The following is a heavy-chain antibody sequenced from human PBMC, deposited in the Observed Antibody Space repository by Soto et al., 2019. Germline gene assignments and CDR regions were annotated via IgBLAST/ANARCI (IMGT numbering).Heavy chain of an antibody. CDR3: ARGQLIWYGDLTPYYRDMDV. Sequence: QVHLQQWGPGLLRPSGTLSLPCAFYGGSFTVFFWSWVRQSPGKGLGGVGEISHDGGTNSSPSLASRVSISVETSKNQFSLHLRSVTAADTGLYFCARGQLIWYGDLTPYYRDMDVWGQGTTVTVSS. CDR2: ISHDGGT. CDR1: GGSFTVFF. J-gene: IGHJ6*02. D-gene: IGHD3-10*01. V-gene: IGHV4-34*02.